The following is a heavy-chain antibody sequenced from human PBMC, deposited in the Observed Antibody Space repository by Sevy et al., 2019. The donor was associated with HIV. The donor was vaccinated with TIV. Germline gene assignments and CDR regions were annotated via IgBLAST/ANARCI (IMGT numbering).Heavy chain of an antibody. CDR2: ISGSGISI. Sequence: GGSLRLSCAASGFTFSTYAMSWVRQAPGKGLEWVSGISGSGISIDYASSVKGRFTISRDNSKNTLILQMNSLRAEDTAIYYCAKELPGYQYDSSGNLGTWGQGRLVTVSS. CDR3: AKELPGYQYDSSGNLGT. CDR1: GFTFSTYA. V-gene: IGHV3-23*01. D-gene: IGHD6-19*01. J-gene: IGHJ5*02.